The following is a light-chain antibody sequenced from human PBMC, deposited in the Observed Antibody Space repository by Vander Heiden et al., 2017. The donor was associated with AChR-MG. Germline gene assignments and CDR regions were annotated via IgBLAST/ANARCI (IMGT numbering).Light chain of an antibody. V-gene: IGKV1-39*01. Sequence: DIQMTQSPSSLSASVGDKVTLTCRASQALGWDLNWYQKKPGKAPKLLIYGVSNLQTGVPSRFSGSGSGTDFTLTISGLQLEDFATYYCQQSYSPPMYTFGQGTVLEIK. CDR2: GVS. CDR1: QALGWD. CDR3: QQSYSPPMYT. J-gene: IGKJ2*01.